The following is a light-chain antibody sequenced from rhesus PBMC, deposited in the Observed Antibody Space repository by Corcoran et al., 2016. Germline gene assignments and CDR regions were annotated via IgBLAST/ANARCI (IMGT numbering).Light chain of an antibody. CDR2: EVS. V-gene: IGKV2-104*02. Sequence: DIVMTQTPLSLPVTPGEPASISCRSSQSLLHSGGKTYLDWYLQKPGQSPQLLLYEVSNRASGVPDRVSGSGSGTDFTLKMSRVEAEDVGVYSCMQGIQLPLTFGGGTKVEIK. CDR1: QSLLHSGGKTY. J-gene: IGKJ4*01. CDR3: MQGIQLPLT.